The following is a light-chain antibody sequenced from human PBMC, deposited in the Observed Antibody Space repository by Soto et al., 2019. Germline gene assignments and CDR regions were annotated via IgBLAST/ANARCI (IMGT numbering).Light chain of an antibody. CDR1: SGHWNYV. CDR2: LEISGNY. V-gene: IGLV4-60*03. J-gene: IGLJ2*01. Sequence: QSVLTQSSSASASPGSSVKLTCTLSSGHWNYVIAWHQQRPGKAPRYLMKLEISGNYNKGSGLPDRFSGSSSGPDRYLTISNLQSEDEADYYGETWATNTVIFGGGTQLTVL. CDR3: ETWATNTVI.